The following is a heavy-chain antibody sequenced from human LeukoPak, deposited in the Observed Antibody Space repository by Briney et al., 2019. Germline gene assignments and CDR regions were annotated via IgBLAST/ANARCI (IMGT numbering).Heavy chain of an antibody. J-gene: IGHJ4*02. V-gene: IGHV3-30*04. D-gene: IGHD4-17*01. CDR3: AMADLQRGLYYFDY. CDR1: GFTFANYV. CDR2: TSPDEGLK. Sequence: GGSLRLSCAASGFTFANYVTHWVRQAPGKGLEWVAVTSPDEGLKFYGDSVKGRFTISRDNAKNSLYLQMNSLRAEDTAVYYCAMADLQRGLYYFDYWGQGTLVTVSS.